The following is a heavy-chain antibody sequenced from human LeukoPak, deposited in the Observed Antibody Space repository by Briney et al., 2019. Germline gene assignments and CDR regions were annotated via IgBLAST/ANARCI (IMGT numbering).Heavy chain of an antibody. J-gene: IGHJ4*02. CDR1: GYTFTSYG. D-gene: IGHD6-13*01. CDR3: ARAIGIAAAGMSGLGY. V-gene: IGHV1-18*01. CDR2: ISAYNGNT. Sequence: ASVKVSCKASGYTFTSYGISWVRQAPGQGLEWMGWISAYNGNTNYAQKLQGRVTMNTDTSTSTAYMELRSLRSDDTAVYYCARAIGIAAAGMSGLGYWGQGTLVTVSS.